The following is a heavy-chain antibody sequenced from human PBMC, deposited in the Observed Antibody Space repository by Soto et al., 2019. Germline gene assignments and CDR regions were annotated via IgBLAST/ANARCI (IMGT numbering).Heavy chain of an antibody. Sequence: EVQLVESGGGLVKPGGSLRLSCAASGFTFSAYGMNWVRQAPGKGLEWVAYISSSSSYMYCSDSVKGRFTVSRDNAQKSLYLEMNSLRAADTAVYYCARDFPRLLPHLTSGYFQHWGQGTLVTVSS. V-gene: IGHV3-21*02. CDR2: ISSSSSYM. CDR1: GFTFSAYG. CDR3: ARDFPRLLPHLTSGYFQH. J-gene: IGHJ1*01.